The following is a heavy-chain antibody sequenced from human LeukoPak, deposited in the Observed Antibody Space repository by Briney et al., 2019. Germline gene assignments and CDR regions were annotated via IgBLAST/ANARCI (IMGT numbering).Heavy chain of an antibody. D-gene: IGHD2-15*01. V-gene: IGHV1-69*02. CDR2: INPLLGIA. CDR1: GGTFSSYT. Sequence: ASVKVSCKASGGTFSSYTISWVRQAPGQGLEWMGRINPLLGIANYAQKFQGSVTITADRSTSTAYTELDSLRSEDTAVYYCARKLFGRHCSGGSCYGAFDIWGQGTMVTVSS. CDR3: ARKLFGRHCSGGSCYGAFDI. J-gene: IGHJ3*02.